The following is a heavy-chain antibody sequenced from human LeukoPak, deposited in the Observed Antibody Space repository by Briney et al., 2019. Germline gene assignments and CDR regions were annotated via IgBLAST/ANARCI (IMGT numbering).Heavy chain of an antibody. J-gene: IGHJ4*02. Sequence: PSETLSLTCTVSGGSISSSSYYWGWIRQPPGKGLEWIGNIYYGGSTYYNPSLKSRVTISVDTSKNQFSLKLSSVTAADTAVYYCAREVLVYARTYFDYWGQGTLVTVSS. CDR1: GGSISSSSYY. V-gene: IGHV4-39*07. D-gene: IGHD5/OR15-5a*01. CDR3: AREVLVYARTYFDY. CDR2: IYYGGST.